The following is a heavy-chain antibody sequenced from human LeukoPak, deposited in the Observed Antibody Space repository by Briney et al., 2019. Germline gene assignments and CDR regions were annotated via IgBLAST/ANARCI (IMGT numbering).Heavy chain of an antibody. CDR3: ARGIVGAYYFDY. Sequence: SETLSLTCTVSGGSISSGSYYWSWIRQPAGRGLGWIGRIYTSGRTNYNPSLKSRVTISVDTSMNQFSLKLGSVTAADTAVYYCARGIVGAYYFDYWGQGSLVTVCS. CDR1: GGSISSGSYY. D-gene: IGHD1-26*01. CDR2: IYTSGRT. V-gene: IGHV4-61*02. J-gene: IGHJ4*02.